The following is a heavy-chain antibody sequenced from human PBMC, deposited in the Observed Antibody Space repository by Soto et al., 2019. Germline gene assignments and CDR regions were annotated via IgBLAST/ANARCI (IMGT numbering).Heavy chain of an antibody. CDR2: INAGNGNT. Sequence: ASVKVSCKASGYTFTSYAMHWVRQAPGQRLEWMGWINAGNGNTKYSQKFQGRVTITRDTSASTAYMELSSLRSEDTAVYYCARAADSSGYYYVLVHWGQGTLVTVSS. V-gene: IGHV1-3*01. CDR1: GYTFTSYA. CDR3: ARAADSSGYYYVLVH. D-gene: IGHD3-22*01. J-gene: IGHJ4*02.